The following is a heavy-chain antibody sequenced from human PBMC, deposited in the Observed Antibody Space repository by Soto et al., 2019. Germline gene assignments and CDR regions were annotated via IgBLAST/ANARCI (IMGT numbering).Heavy chain of an antibody. CDR3: ARGRSFWSGYRDGPFDY. CDR2: INHSGST. CDR1: GGSFSGYY. J-gene: IGHJ4*02. Sequence: SETLSLTCAVYGGSFSGYYWSWIRQPPGKGLEWIGEINHSGSTNYNPSLKSRVTISVDPSKNQFSLKLSSVTAADTAVYYGARGRSFWSGYRDGPFDYWGQGTLVTVSS. D-gene: IGHD3-3*01. V-gene: IGHV4-34*01.